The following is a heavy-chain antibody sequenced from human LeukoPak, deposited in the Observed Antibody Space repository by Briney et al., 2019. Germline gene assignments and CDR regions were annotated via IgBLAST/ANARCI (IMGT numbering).Heavy chain of an antibody. CDR2: ISGSGGST. V-gene: IGHV3-23*01. Sequence: GPLRLSSASPGFTSSSYAMNWARPPPGKGLEWVSGISGSGGSTYYADSVKGRFTISRDNSKNTLDLQMNRLTLEDTAVYYCAKDRGVDIVATIEGWGQGTLVTVSS. CDR1: GFTSSSYA. D-gene: IGHD5-12*01. J-gene: IGHJ4*02. CDR3: AKDRGVDIVATIEG.